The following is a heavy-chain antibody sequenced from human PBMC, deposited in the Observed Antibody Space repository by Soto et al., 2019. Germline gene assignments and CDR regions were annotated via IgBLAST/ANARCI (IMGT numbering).Heavy chain of an antibody. Sequence: VGSLRLSGEASGFTFSDHYMSWIRQTPGKGLEWISYIDSRGTPLYYGDSVRGRFTISRDNAKNSLFLQMNSLRPDDTGIYYCARDPDRTSKVDFWGQGTLVTVSS. D-gene: IGHD1-7*01. CDR2: IDSRGTPL. CDR3: ARDPDRTSKVDF. J-gene: IGHJ4*02. CDR1: GFTFSDHY. V-gene: IGHV3-11*01.